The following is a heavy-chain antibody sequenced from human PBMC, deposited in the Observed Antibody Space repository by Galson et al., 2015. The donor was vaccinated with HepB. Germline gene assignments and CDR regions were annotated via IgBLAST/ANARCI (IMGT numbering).Heavy chain of an antibody. Sequence: SVKVSCKASGGTFSSYTISWVRQAPGQGLEWMGRIIPILGIANYAQKFQGRVTITADKSTSTAYMELSSLRPEDTAVYYCASLGVVVTAYYYGMDVWGQGTTVTVSS. V-gene: IGHV1-69*02. CDR1: GGTFSSYT. CDR3: ASLGVVVTAYYYGMDV. D-gene: IGHD2-21*02. CDR2: IIPILGIA. J-gene: IGHJ6*02.